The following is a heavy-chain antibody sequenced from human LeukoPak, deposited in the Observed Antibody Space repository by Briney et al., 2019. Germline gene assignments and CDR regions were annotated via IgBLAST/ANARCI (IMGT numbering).Heavy chain of an antibody. CDR2: INPSGGST. Sequence: GASVKDSCKASGYTFTSYYMHWVRQAPGQGLEWMGIINPSGGSTSYAQKFQGRVTMTWDTPTRTVYMELSSLRSEDTAVYYCARDSSAYCSSTSCYYYYGMDVWGKGTTVTVSS. J-gene: IGHJ6*04. D-gene: IGHD2-2*01. V-gene: IGHV1-46*01. CDR3: ARDSSAYCSSTSCYYYYGMDV. CDR1: GYTFTSYY.